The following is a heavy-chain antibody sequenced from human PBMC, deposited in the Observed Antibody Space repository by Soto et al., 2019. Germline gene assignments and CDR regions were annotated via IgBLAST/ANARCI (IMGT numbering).Heavy chain of an antibody. J-gene: IGHJ4*02. CDR2: IIPIFGTA. V-gene: IGHV1-69*13. Sequence: GASVKVSCKASGGTFSSYAISWVRQAPGQGLEWMGGIIPIFGTANYAQKFQGRVTITADESTSTAYMELSSLRSEDTAVYYCARDVGATTSPRFGYWGQGTLVTVSS. CDR1: GGTFSSYA. D-gene: IGHD1-26*01. CDR3: ARDVGATTSPRFGY.